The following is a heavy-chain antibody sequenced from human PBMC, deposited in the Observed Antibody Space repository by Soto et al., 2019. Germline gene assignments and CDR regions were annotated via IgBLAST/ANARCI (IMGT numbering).Heavy chain of an antibody. D-gene: IGHD6-19*01. V-gene: IGHV4-34*01. CDR3: AREGLSSGWQRFWFDP. Sequence: GPLAPSETLSLTCAVYGGSFSGYYWSWIRQPPGKGLEWIGEINHSGSTNYNPSLKSRVTISVDTSKNQFSLKLSSVTAADTAVYYCAREGLSSGWQRFWFDPWGQGTLVTVS. J-gene: IGHJ5*02. CDR2: INHSGST. CDR1: GGSFSGYY.